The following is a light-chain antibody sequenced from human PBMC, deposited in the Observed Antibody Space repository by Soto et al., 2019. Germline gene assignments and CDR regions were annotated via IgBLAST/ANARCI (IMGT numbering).Light chain of an antibody. CDR1: QSVLYSSNNKNY. CDR2: WAS. Sequence: DSVMTQSPDSLAVSLGERATINCKSSQSVLYSSNNKNYLAWYQQKPGQPPKLLIYWASTRESGVPDRFSGSGSGTDFTLTISRLQAEDVAVYYCQQYYSTLYTFGQGTKLEIK. J-gene: IGKJ2*01. CDR3: QQYYSTLYT. V-gene: IGKV4-1*01.